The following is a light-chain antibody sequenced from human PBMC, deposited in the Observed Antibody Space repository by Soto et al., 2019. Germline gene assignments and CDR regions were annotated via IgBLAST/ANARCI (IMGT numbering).Light chain of an antibody. V-gene: IGKV3-15*01. CDR1: QSVSSN. CDR3: QQYDKLPPET. J-gene: IGKJ3*01. Sequence: EKMIKQSPATLSVTPGERAILSCRASQSVSSNLAWYQQKPGQAPRLLIYGASTRATGIPARFSGSGSGAEFTLTISSLQSEDFAVYYCQQYDKLPPETFGPGTIVDIK. CDR2: GAS.